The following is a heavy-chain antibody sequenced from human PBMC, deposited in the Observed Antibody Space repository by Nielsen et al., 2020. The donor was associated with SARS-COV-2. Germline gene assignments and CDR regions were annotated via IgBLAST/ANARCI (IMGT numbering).Heavy chain of an antibody. J-gene: IGHJ6*03. D-gene: IGHD2-2*02. V-gene: IGHV4-34*01. Sequence: SETLSLTCAVYGGSFSGYYWSWIRQPPGKGLEWIGEINHSGSTNYNPSLKSRVTISVDTSKNQFSLKLSSVTAADTAVYYCARGVVVVPAAIGRAGAPHYYYYMDVWGKGTTVTVSS. CDR2: INHSGST. CDR1: GGSFSGYY. CDR3: ARGVVVVPAAIGRAGAPHYYYYMDV.